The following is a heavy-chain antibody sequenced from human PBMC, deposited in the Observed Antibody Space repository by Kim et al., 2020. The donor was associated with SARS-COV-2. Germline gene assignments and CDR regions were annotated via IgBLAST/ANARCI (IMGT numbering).Heavy chain of an antibody. D-gene: IGHD3-16*01. CDR3: ARDFGGDYFDY. CDR1: GFIVSSNY. Sequence: GGSLRLSCAASGFIVSSNYMSWVRQAPGKGLEWVSVIYSGGSTKYADYVKGRFTISRDSSKNTLYLQMNSLRAEDTAVYYCARDFGGDYFDYWGQGNLVT. V-gene: IGHV3-53*01. CDR2: IYSGGST. J-gene: IGHJ4*02.